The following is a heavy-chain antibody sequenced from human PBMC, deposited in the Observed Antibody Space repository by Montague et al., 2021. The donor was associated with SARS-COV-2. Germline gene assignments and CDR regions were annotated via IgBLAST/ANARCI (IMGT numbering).Heavy chain of an antibody. V-gene: IGHV4-31*03. Sequence: TLSLTCTVSGGSISSGGYYWSWIRQHPGKGPEWIGYIYYSGSTYYNPSLKSRVTISVDTSKSQFSLKLSSVTAADTAVYYCARDRRTITMVRGVTHWFDPWGQGTLVTVSS. CDR2: IYYSGST. J-gene: IGHJ5*02. D-gene: IGHD3-10*01. CDR1: GGSISSGGYY. CDR3: ARDRRTITMVRGVTHWFDP.